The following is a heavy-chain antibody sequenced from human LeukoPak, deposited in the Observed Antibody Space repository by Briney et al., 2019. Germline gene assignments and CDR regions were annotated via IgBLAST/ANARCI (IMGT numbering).Heavy chain of an antibody. V-gene: IGHV3-48*03. Sequence: PGGSLRLSCAASGFTFSTSEMNWVRQAPGKGLAWISYISSRGRTIFYADSVKGRFIISRDNAKNSLYLQMNSLRAEDKAVYYCARDSGGHNYALDGFDIWGQGTMVTVSS. CDR1: GFTFSTSE. D-gene: IGHD5-24*01. J-gene: IGHJ3*02. CDR3: ARDSGGHNYALDGFDI. CDR2: ISSRGRTI.